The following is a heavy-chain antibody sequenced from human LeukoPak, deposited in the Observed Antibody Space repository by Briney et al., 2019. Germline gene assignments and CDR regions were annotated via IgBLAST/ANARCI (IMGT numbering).Heavy chain of an antibody. CDR3: ARELVSLGTGYFDL. CDR2: ISSSGTTT. J-gene: IGHJ2*01. V-gene: IGHV3-48*03. D-gene: IGHD7-27*01. Sequence: GGSLRLSCAASGFSFSVYEIHWVRQAPGKGLEWISDISSSGTTTYYADSVKGRFTISRDNAKNSLYLQMNSLRAEDTAIYYCARELVSLGTGYFDLWGRGTLVTVSS. CDR1: GFSFSVYE.